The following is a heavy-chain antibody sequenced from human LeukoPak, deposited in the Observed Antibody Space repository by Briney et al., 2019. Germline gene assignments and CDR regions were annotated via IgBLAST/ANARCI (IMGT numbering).Heavy chain of an antibody. Sequence: SETLSLTCTVSGASVTSGSYYWSWIRQPPGQGLEWIGYRHHSGSAIYNPTLKSRLTISLDTSKNQLSLKLSSVTAADTAVYYCARELAARYLYWYLDYWGQGTLVTVSS. V-gene: IGHV4-61*01. D-gene: IGHD3-9*01. CDR3: ARELAARYLYWYLDY. CDR2: RHHSGSA. J-gene: IGHJ4*02. CDR1: GASVTSGSYY.